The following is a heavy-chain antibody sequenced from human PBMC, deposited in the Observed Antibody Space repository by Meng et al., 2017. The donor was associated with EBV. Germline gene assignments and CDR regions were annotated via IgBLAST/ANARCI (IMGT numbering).Heavy chain of an antibody. CDR3: AKSRGWDLLAWLDS. D-gene: IGHD2-15*01. Sequence: VHLLVSGGALVQPGGSLRLSCTVSGFSFNTYGVAWVRQAPGKGPEWVAGIGGSGGIINYADSVKGRFTISTDKSKNTLFLQMNSLRVEDTAIYYCAKSRGWDLLAWLDSWGHGTLVTVSS. CDR2: IGGSGGII. J-gene: IGHJ5*01. CDR1: GFSFNTYG. V-gene: IGHV3-23*01.